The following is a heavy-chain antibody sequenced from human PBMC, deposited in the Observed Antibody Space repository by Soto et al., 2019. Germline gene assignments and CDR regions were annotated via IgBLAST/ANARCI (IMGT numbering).Heavy chain of an antibody. CDR3: ARTIYYYDSSGYYYVAFDI. CDR2: IYHSGST. J-gene: IGHJ3*02. Sequence: SETLSLTCAVSGGSISSSNWWSWVRQPPGKGLEWIGEIYHSGSTNYNPSLKSRVTISVDKPKNQFSLKLSSVTAADTAVYYCARTIYYYDSSGYYYVAFDIWGQGTMVTVSS. CDR1: GGSISSSNW. V-gene: IGHV4-4*02. D-gene: IGHD3-22*01.